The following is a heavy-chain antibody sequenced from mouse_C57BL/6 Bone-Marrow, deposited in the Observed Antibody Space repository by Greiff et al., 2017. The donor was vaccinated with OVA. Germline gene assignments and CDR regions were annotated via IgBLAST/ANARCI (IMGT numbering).Heavy chain of an antibody. J-gene: IGHJ3*01. CDR2: ISNLAYSI. D-gene: IGHD1-1*01. CDR1: GFTFSDYG. V-gene: IGHV5-15*04. CDR3: ARRDGSSYRFAY. Sequence: EVMLVESGGGLVQPGGSLKLSCAASGFTFSDYGMAWVRQAPRKGPAWVAFISNLAYSIYYADTVTGRFTISRENAKNTLYLEMSSLRSEDTAMYYCARRDGSSYRFAYWGQGTLVTVSA.